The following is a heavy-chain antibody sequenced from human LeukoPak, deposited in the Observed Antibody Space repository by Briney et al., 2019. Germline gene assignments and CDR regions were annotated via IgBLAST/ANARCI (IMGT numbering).Heavy chain of an antibody. J-gene: IGHJ4*02. D-gene: IGHD3-10*01. CDR1: GFTFSSYG. Sequence: PGGSLRLSCAASGFTFSSYGMHWVRQAPGKGLEWVAVISCDGSNKYYADSVKGRFTISRDNSKNTLYLQMNSLRAEDTAVYYCAKLEGILLWFGEFKYWGQGTLVTVSS. CDR3: AKLEGILLWFGEFKY. V-gene: IGHV3-30*18. CDR2: ISCDGSNK.